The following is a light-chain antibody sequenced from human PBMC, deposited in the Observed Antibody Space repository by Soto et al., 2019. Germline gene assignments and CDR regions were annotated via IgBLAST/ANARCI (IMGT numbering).Light chain of an antibody. CDR3: SSYTSSYTWV. J-gene: IGLJ3*02. CDR1: TNDVGGYNY. Sequence: QSVLTQPASVSGSPGQSITISYSGTTNDVGGYNYVSWYQQHPGKAPKLLIYGVTDRPSGVSSRFSGSKSGNAASLTISGLQAEDEGDYYCSSYTSSYTWVFGGGTKLTVL. V-gene: IGLV2-14*03. CDR2: GVT.